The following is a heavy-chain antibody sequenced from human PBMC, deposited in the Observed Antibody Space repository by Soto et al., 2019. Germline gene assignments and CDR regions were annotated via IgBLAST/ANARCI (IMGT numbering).Heavy chain of an antibody. CDR1: GFKLDDYA. Sequence: SLRLSCAASGFKLDDYAMHWVRQAPGKGLEWVSGINFNSANTAYAESVKGRFTISRDNAKNSLYLQMNSLRAEDTAFYFCAKDLTTRWILGNFDSWGQGTLVTVPS. J-gene: IGHJ4*02. CDR2: INFNSANT. D-gene: IGHD1-1*01. CDR3: AKDLTTRWILGNFDS. V-gene: IGHV3-9*01.